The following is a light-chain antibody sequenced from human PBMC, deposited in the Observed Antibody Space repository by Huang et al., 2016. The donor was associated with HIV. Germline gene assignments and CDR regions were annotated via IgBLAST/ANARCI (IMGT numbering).Light chain of an antibody. CDR1: ESLVYSDGNTY. V-gene: IGKV2-30*01. J-gene: IGKJ3*01. CDR2: QGS. Sequence: DVVMTQSPLSLPVTLGQPASISCRSSESLVYSDGNTYLNWFQQRPGQSPRRLIYQGSIRDSGVPDRFGGRGSGTNFTLKISRVEAEDVGIYYCMQGSHWPPTFGPGTKVDFK. CDR3: MQGSHWPPT.